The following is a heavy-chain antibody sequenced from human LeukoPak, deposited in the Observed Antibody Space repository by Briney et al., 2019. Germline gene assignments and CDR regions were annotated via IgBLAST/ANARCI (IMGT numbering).Heavy chain of an antibody. CDR1: GFTVSSNY. CDR2: IYSVGST. V-gene: IGHV3-53*01. Sequence: GGSLRLSCAASGFTVSSNYMSWVRQAPGKGLEWVSVIYSVGSTFYADSVKGRFTISRDISKNTLYLEMNSLRAEDTAVYYCARGVRGSSGGRCFDYWGQGTLVTVSS. D-gene: IGHD6-25*01. J-gene: IGHJ4*02. CDR3: ARGVRGSSGGRCFDY.